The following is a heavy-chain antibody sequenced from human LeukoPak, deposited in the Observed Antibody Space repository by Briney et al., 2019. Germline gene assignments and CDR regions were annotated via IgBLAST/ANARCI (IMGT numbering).Heavy chain of an antibody. CDR1: GFTFSSYS. CDR2: ISSSSSYI. J-gene: IGHJ4*02. Sequence: PGGSLRLSCAASGFTFSSYSMNWVRQAPGKGLEWVSSISSSSSYIYYADSVKGRFTISRDNAKNSLYLQMNSLRAEDTAVYYCARDHGSGSYYSDYWGQGTLVTVSS. V-gene: IGHV3-21*01. CDR3: ARDHGSGSYYSDY. D-gene: IGHD3-10*01.